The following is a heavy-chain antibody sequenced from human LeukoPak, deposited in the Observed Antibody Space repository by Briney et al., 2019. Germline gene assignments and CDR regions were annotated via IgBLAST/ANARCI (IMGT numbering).Heavy chain of an antibody. D-gene: IGHD6-6*01. V-gene: IGHV3-21*01. Sequence: GGSLRLSCAASGFTFSSYSMTWVRQAPGKGREWVSSISSSSSYIYYADSVKGRFTISRDNAKNSLYLQMNSLRAEDTAVYYCARDLRPYSSSSGFDYWGQGTLVTVSS. CDR1: GFTFSSYS. CDR2: ISSSSSYI. J-gene: IGHJ4*02. CDR3: ARDLRPYSSSSGFDY.